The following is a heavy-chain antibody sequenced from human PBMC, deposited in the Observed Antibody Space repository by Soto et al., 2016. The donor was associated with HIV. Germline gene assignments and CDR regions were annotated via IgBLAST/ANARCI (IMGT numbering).Heavy chain of an antibody. CDR1: GFTFDDYA. V-gene: IGHV3-43*02. J-gene: IGHJ4*02. Sequence: EVQLVESGGGVVQPGGSLRLSCAASGFTFDDYAMHWVRQAPGKGLEWVSLISGDGGSTYYADSVKGRFTISRDNSKNSLYLQMNSLRTEDTALYYCAKDIYRGTRSGAMSQAAAGTRGYFDYWGQGTLVTVSS. CDR3: AKDIYRGTRSGAMSQAAAGTRGYFDY. D-gene: IGHD6-13*01. CDR2: ISGDGGST.